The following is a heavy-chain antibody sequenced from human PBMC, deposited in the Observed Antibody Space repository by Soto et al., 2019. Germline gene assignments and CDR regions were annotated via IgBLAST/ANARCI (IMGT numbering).Heavy chain of an antibody. CDR1: GYTFTSYG. V-gene: IGHV1-18*01. J-gene: IGHJ6*02. D-gene: IGHD6-13*01. Sequence: ASVKVSCKASGYTFTSYGISWVRKAPGQGLEWMGWISAYNGNTNYAQKLQGRVTMTTDTSTSTAYMELRSLRSDDTAVYYCARDVGAAAGTRVGYYYYGMDVWGQGTTVTVSS. CDR2: ISAYNGNT. CDR3: ARDVGAAAGTRVGYYYYGMDV.